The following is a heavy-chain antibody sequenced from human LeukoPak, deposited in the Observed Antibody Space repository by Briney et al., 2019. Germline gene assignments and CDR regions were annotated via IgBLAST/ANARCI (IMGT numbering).Heavy chain of an antibody. J-gene: IGHJ3*02. V-gene: IGHV3-23*01. Sequence: PGGSLRLSCAASGFNFENHAMSWVRQAPGKGLEWVSGSSDGRTYYADSVKGRFTISRDNSKNTLYLQMDSLRLEDTAVYYCAREAYGGNSGAFDIWGQGTMVTVSS. D-gene: IGHD4-23*01. CDR2: SSDGRT. CDR1: GFNFENHA. CDR3: AREAYGGNSGAFDI.